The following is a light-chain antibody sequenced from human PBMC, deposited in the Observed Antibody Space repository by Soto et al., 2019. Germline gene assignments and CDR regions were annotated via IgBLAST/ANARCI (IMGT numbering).Light chain of an antibody. CDR2: DAS. CDR3: QHRDDLYT. V-gene: IGKV3-11*01. Sequence: EIVLTQSPATLSLSPGERATLSCRASQSVTNYVAWYQQKPGQAPRLLIYDASNRATGIPARLSGSGSGTDFTITISSLEPEYFGVYYCQHRDDLYTFGQGTKLEIK. J-gene: IGKJ2*01. CDR1: QSVTNY.